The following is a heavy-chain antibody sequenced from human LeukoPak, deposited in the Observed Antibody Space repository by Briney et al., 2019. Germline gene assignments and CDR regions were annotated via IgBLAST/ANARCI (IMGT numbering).Heavy chain of an antibody. CDR1: GYSFTSYW. Sequence: GESLQISCKGSGYSFTSYWIGWVRPMPGKGLAWMGIIYPGDSDTRCSPSFQGQVTISADKSISTAYLQWSSLKASDTAMYYCAQTSTDANEVQHWGQGTLVTVSS. CDR3: AQTSTDANEVQH. V-gene: IGHV5-51*01. J-gene: IGHJ1*01. CDR2: IYPGDSDT.